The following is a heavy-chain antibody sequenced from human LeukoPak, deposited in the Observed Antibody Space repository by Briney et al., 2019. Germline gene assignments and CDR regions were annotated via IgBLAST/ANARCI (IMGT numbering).Heavy chain of an antibody. CDR3: ARAPGSGDLLRYYYYYMDV. V-gene: IGHV3-11*04. D-gene: IGHD7-27*01. CDR1: GFTFSDYY. CDR2: ISSSGSTI. Sequence: GGSLRLSCAASGFTFSDYYMSWIRQAPGKGLEWVSYISSSGSTIYYADSVKGRFTISRDNAKNSLYLQMNSLRAEDTAVYYCARAPGSGDLLRYYYYYMDVWGKGTTVTVSS. J-gene: IGHJ6*03.